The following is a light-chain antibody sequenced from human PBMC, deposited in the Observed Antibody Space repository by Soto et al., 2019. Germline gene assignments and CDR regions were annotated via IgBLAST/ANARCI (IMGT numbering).Light chain of an antibody. CDR3: SSYAGFNTVI. CDR1: SNDVGSYNL. J-gene: IGLJ2*01. CDR2: AVT. Sequence: QSALTQPASVSGSPGQSITISCTGTSNDVGSYNLVSWYQQHPGKAPKLMISAVTKRPAGVSSRFSASKSGNTASLTISGLHAEDEADYYCSSYAGFNTVIFGGGTKLTVL. V-gene: IGLV2-23*02.